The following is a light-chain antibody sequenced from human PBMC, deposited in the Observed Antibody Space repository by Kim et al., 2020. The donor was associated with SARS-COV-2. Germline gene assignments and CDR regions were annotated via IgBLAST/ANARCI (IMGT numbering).Light chain of an antibody. CDR1: ISDLTGNSY. CDR3: SSYIGAYTPI. Sequence: QSALTQPRSVSGSPGQSVTISCTGAISDLTGNSYVSWYQRHPGKAPKLIIDDVHKRPSGVPDRFSGSKSGNTASLVVSDLQTEDEGEYYCSSYIGAYTPIFGGGTQLTVL. CDR2: DVH. J-gene: IGLJ2*01. V-gene: IGLV2-11*01.